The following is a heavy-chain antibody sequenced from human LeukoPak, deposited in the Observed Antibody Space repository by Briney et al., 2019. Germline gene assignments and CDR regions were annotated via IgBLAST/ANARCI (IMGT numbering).Heavy chain of an antibody. J-gene: IGHJ4*02. D-gene: IGHD2/OR15-2a*01. CDR2: FDPENGAI. V-gene: IGHV1-24*01. Sequence: GASVKVSCKVSGSTLSELSMHWVRQAPGKGLEWMGGFDPENGAIIYSQNFQGRVALTEDTSRDTTYMELNSLRSDDTAVYYCTFQRLSFLNLFKSWGQGTLVTVSS. CDR3: TFQRLSFLNLFKS. CDR1: GSTLSELS.